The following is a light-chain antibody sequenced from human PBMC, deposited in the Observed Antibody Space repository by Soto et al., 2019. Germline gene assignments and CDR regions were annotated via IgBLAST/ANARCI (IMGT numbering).Light chain of an antibody. CDR2: SHN. CDR3: AAWDDSLNGWV. CDR1: SSNIGGYT. V-gene: IGLV1-44*01. Sequence: QSVLTQPPSASGTPGQRVTISCSGSSSNIGGYTVNWYQQLPGTAAKLLIYSHNQRPSGVPDRFSGSKSGTSASLAISGLQSEDEADYYCAAWDDSLNGWVFGGGTQLTVL. J-gene: IGLJ3*02.